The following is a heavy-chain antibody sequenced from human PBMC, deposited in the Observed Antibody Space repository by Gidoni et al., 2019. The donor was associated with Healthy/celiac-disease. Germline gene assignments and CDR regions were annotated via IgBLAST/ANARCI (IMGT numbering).Heavy chain of an antibody. CDR2: IWYDGSNK. D-gene: IGHD3-22*01. Sequence: QVQLVESGGGVVQPGRSLRLSCAASGFTFSSYGMHWVRQAPGKGLEWVAVIWYDGSNKYYADSVKGRFTISRDNSKNTLYLQMNSLRAEDTAVYYCARENYYDSSGYSGAVSAFDIWGQGTMVTVSS. J-gene: IGHJ3*02. V-gene: IGHV3-33*01. CDR1: GFTFSSYG. CDR3: ARENYYDSSGYSGAVSAFDI.